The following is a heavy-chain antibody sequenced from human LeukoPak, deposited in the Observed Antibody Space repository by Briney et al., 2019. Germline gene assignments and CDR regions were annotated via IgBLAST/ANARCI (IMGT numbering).Heavy chain of an antibody. CDR3: ARGQWEVRGIIITQLDY. J-gene: IGHJ4*02. CDR2: SKHSGGT. D-gene: IGHD3-10*01. V-gene: IGHV4-34*01. Sequence: SETLSLTCSVYGGPFSGYYWSWIRHPPGKGLEWIGESKHSGGTNYNPSLKSRVTISVDTSKKQFSLTLTSVTAADTAVYYCARGQWEVRGIIITQLDYWGQGTLVTVSS. CDR1: GGPFSGYY.